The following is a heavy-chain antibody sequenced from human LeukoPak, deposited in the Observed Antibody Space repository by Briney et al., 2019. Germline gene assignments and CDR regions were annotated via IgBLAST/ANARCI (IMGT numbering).Heavy chain of an antibody. D-gene: IGHD5-24*01. CDR1: GFTFSSYV. CDR3: ARDLVDGYNRGIFDY. J-gene: IGHJ4*02. Sequence: GGSLRLSCAASGFTFSSYVMHWVRQAPGKGLEWVAVISYDGSNKYYADSVKGRFTISRDNSKNTLYLQMNSLRAEDTAVYNCARDLVDGYNRGIFDYWGQGTLVTVSS. CDR2: ISYDGSNK. V-gene: IGHV3-30-3*01.